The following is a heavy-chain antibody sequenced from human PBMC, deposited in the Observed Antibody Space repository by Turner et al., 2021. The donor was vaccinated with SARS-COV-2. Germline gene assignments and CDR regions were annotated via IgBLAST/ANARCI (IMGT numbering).Heavy chain of an antibody. Sequence: QVQLQQWGAGLLKPSETLSLTCAVYGGSFSGYYWSWIRQPPGKGLEWIGEINHSGSTNYNPSLKSRVTISVDTSKNQFSLKLSSVTAADTAVYYCARGPRVVAPTTRFDPWGQGTLVTVSS. CDR3: ARGPRVVAPTTRFDP. CDR1: GGSFSGYY. V-gene: IGHV4-34*01. J-gene: IGHJ5*02. CDR2: INHSGST. D-gene: IGHD2-15*01.